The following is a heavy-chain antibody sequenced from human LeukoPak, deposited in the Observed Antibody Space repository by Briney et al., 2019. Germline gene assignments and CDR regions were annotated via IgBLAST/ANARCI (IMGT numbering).Heavy chain of an antibody. V-gene: IGHV5-51*01. CDR2: IYPADSDT. CDR3: ARHTSALSHDS. J-gene: IGHJ4*02. CDR1: GYSFDNYW. Sequence: GESLKISCQGSGYSFDNYWIAWVRQMPRKGLELMGVIYPADSDTKYSPSLQGQVTISADKSINTAYMQWSSLKASDTAIYYRARHTSALSHDSWGQGTLVTVSS. D-gene: IGHD3-10*01.